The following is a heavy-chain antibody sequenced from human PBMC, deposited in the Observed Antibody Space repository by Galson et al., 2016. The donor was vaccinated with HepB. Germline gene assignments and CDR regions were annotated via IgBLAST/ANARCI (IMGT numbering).Heavy chain of an antibody. CDR3: ARESAYNSGSNYYFDY. V-gene: IGHV1-69*01. D-gene: IGHD3-10*01. J-gene: IGHJ4*02. CDR1: GGTFSSYA. Sequence: SCKASGGTFSSYAISWVRQAPGQGLEWLGAIIPLLGTTQYATKFPGRVTITADESTSTAYMELSSLRSEDTAVYYCARESAYNSGSNYYFDYWGQGTLVTVSS. CDR2: IIPLLGTT.